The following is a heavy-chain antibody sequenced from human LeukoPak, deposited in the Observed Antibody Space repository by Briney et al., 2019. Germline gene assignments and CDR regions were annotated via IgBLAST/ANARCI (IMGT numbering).Heavy chain of an antibody. Sequence: GESLKISRKCSGYSFTSYWIGRVRQMPGKGLEWMGIIYPGDSDTRYSPSFQGQVTISADKSISTAYLQWSSLKASDTAMYYCARTLMAARYYYGMDVWGQGTTVTVSS. J-gene: IGHJ6*02. V-gene: IGHV5-51*01. CDR2: IYPGDSDT. CDR3: ARTLMAARYYYGMDV. CDR1: GYSFTSYW. D-gene: IGHD6-6*01.